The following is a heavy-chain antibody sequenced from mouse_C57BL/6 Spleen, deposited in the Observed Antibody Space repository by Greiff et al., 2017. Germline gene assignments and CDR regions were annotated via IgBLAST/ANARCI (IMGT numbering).Heavy chain of an antibody. CDR3: ASDREYYGFDY. CDR1: GFTFSSYA. Sequence: EVHLLESGGGLVKPGASLKLSCAASGFTFSSYAMSWVRQTPEKRLEWVATISNCGRYTYYPDNFKGRVTISRDNDKNNLYLQMSHLKSEYTAMYYCASDREYYGFDYWGQGTTLTVSS. D-gene: IGHD1-1*01. V-gene: IGHV5-4*01. CDR2: ISNCGRYT. J-gene: IGHJ2*01.